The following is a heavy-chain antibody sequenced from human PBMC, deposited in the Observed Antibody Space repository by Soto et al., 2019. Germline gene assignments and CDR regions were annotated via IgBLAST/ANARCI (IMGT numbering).Heavy chain of an antibody. J-gene: IGHJ5*02. Sequence: VQLQQWGAGLLKPSETLSLTCAVDVGSFRGYYWSWIRPPPGKGLEWIGEINNSGSTNYNPSLKSQVTISVDTSKNQFSLKLSSVTAADTAVSYCARERRHGSGTYGGWFDPWGQGTLFTVSS. CDR1: VGSFRGYY. V-gene: IGHV4-34*01. CDR3: ARERRHGSGTYGGWFDP. CDR2: INNSGST. D-gene: IGHD3-10*01.